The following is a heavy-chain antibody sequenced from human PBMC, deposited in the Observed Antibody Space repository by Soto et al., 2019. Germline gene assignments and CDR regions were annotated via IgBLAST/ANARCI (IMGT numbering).Heavy chain of an antibody. D-gene: IGHD1-26*01. Sequence: GESLRLSCSASGCTFRNSSMHWVRQAPGRGLEQLGTSTYTGDTPYYADSVKGRFTISRDNSQSTLYLQLSSLIPADTGVYFCVKDYSPGRSTDFWGQGTFVTVS. J-gene: IGHJ4*02. CDR3: VKDYSPGRSTDF. V-gene: IGHV3-64D*06. CDR2: STYTGDTP. CDR1: GCTFRNSS.